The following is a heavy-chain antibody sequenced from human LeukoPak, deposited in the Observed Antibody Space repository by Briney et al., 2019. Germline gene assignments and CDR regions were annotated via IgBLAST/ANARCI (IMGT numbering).Heavy chain of an antibody. D-gene: IGHD2-2*03. CDR1: GYTFTGYY. CDR3: AVGSPHYYYYMDV. J-gene: IGHJ6*03. Sequence: SVKVSCKASGYTFTGYYMHWVRHAPGQGLEWMGGIIPIFGTANYAQKFQGRVTITADESTSTAYMELSSLRSEDTAVYYCAVGSPHYYYYMDVWGKGTTVTISS. V-gene: IGHV1-69*13. CDR2: IIPIFGTA.